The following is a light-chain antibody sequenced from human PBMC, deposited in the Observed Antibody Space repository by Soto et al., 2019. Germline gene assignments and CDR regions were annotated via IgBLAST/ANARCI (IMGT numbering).Light chain of an antibody. Sequence: DIQMTESPSSLSASVGDTVTITCRASQGVGNYLAWYQQKPGKVPKLLIYAASTLQSGVPSRFSGSESGTDFTLTISSLQPEDVATYHCQNYLRAPYTFGQGAKLEIK. J-gene: IGKJ2*01. V-gene: IGKV1-27*01. CDR1: QGVGNY. CDR3: QNYLRAPYT. CDR2: AAS.